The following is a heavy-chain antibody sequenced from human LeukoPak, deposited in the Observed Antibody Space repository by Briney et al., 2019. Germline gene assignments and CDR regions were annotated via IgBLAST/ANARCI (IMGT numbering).Heavy chain of an antibody. CDR2: ISAYNGNT. CDR1: GYTFTSYG. D-gene: IGHD6-19*01. CDR3: ARVKGIAVAGTERFDP. J-gene: IGHJ5*02. V-gene: IGHV1-18*01. Sequence: GASVKVSCKASGYTFTSYGISWVRQAPGQGLEWMGWISAYNGNTNYAQKLQGRVTMTTDTSTSTAYMELRSLRSDDTAVYYCARVKGIAVAGTERFDPWGQGTLVTVSS.